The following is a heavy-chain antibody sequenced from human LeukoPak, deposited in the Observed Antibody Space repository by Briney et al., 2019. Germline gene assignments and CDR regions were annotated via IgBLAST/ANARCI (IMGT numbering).Heavy chain of an antibody. CDR1: GFTFSSYS. V-gene: IGHV3-21*01. J-gene: IGHJ4*02. D-gene: IGHD3-22*01. Sequence: GGSLRLSCAASGFTFSSYSMNWVRQAPGKGLEWVSSISSSSSYIYYADSVKGRFTISRDNAKNSLYLQMNSLRAEDTAVYYCARDRGYYDSSGYTPIDYWGQGTLVTVS. CDR2: ISSSSSYI. CDR3: ARDRGYYDSSGYTPIDY.